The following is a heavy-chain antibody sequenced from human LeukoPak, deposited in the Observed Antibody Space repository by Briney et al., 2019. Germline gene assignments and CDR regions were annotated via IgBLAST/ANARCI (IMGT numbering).Heavy chain of an antibody. CDR1: GFNLDYYG. V-gene: IGHV3-20*04. CDR2: INWNGGST. CDR3: ARGYDSSAEAFDI. Sequence: PGGSLRLSCVASGFNLDYYGMIWVRQAPGKGLEWVSGINWNGGSTGYADSVKGRFTISRDNAKNSLYLQMNSLRAEDTALYYCARGYDSSAEAFDIWGQGTMVTVSS. J-gene: IGHJ3*02. D-gene: IGHD3-22*01.